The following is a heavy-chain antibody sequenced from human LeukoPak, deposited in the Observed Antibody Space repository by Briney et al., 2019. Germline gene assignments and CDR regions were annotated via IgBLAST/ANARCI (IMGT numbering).Heavy chain of an antibody. Sequence: GGSLRLSCAASRFTFSDYYMSRIRQAPGKGLEWVSYISSSGSTIYYADSVKSRFTISRDNAKNSLYLQMNSLRAEDTAVYYCARNRDYGDRAWFDPWGQGTLVTVSS. CDR3: ARNRDYGDRAWFDP. CDR1: RFTFSDYY. V-gene: IGHV3-11*04. D-gene: IGHD4-17*01. CDR2: ISSSGSTI. J-gene: IGHJ5*02.